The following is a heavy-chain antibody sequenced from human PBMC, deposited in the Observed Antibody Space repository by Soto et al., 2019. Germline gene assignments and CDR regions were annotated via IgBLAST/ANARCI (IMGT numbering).Heavy chain of an antibody. J-gene: IGHJ4*02. CDR3: ARRSSGRLTTAWAPLDW. D-gene: IGHD2-15*01. CDR1: GFTFTTYW. V-gene: IGHV3-7*03. Sequence: PGGSLRLSCAASGFTFTTYWMTWVRQAPGKGLEWVANIKQDGSEKFYVGSVRGRFTISRDNAKNSMYLQMNSLRAEDTAVYYCARRSSGRLTTAWAPLDWWGQGTLVTV. CDR2: IKQDGSEK.